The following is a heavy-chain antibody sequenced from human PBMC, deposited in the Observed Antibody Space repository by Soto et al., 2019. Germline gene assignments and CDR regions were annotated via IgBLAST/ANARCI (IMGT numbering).Heavy chain of an antibody. CDR2: ISGSGGST. CDR1: GFTFSSYA. CDR3: AKGRPVLEAHDYTVY. J-gene: IGHJ4*02. Sequence: PGGSLRLSCAAFGFTFSSYAMSWVRQAPGKGLEWVSAISGSGGSTYYADSVKGRFTISRDNSKNTLYLQMNSLRAEDTAVYYCAKGRPVLEAHDYTVYWGQGTLVTGLL. V-gene: IGHV3-23*01. D-gene: IGHD4-4*01.